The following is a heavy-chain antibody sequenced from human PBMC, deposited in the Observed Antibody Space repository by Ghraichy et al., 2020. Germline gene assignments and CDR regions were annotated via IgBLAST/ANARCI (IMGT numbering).Heavy chain of an antibody. Sequence: GGSLRLSCAASGFTFSSYAMNWVRQAPGKGLEWVSAISGSGGSTYYADSVKGRFTISRDNSKNTLYLQMNSLRAEDTAVYYCAKGWALVRFLYPVYGYWGQGTLVTVSS. D-gene: IGHD3-3*01. CDR2: ISGSGGST. J-gene: IGHJ4*02. CDR1: GFTFSSYA. V-gene: IGHV3-23*01. CDR3: AKGWALVRFLYPVYGY.